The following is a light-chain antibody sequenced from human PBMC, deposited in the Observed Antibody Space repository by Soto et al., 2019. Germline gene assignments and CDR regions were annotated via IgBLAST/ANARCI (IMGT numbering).Light chain of an antibody. Sequence: EIVMTQSPATLSVSPGERATLSCRASQSVRRYLCLYHQKPQHSPRLLIYAASTRATGIPARFSGSGSGTESTLTITSLQHDDFATYYCQQYNSYPWTFGQGTKLEIK. J-gene: IGKJ1*01. V-gene: IGKV3-15*01. CDR2: AAS. CDR3: QQYNSYPWT. CDR1: QSVRRY.